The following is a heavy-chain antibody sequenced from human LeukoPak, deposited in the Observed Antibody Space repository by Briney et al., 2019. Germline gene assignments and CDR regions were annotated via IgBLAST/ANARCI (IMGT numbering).Heavy chain of an antibody. Sequence: PSETLSLTCTVSGGSIKSYYCNWIRQPAGKGLEWIGRIYNSGSTNYNPSLKSRVDMSVDTSKNQFSLKLSSVTAADTAVYYCARAPSNKAPFAFDIWGQGTMVTVSS. J-gene: IGHJ3*02. CDR2: IYNSGST. V-gene: IGHV4-4*07. CDR3: ARAPSNKAPFAFDI. CDR1: GGSIKSYY.